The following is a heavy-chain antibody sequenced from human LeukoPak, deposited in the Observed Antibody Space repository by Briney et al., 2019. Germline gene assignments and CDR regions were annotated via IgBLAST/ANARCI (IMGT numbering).Heavy chain of an antibody. CDR1: SGSISSHY. CDR3: ARERARWFDP. V-gene: IGHV4-59*11. J-gene: IGHJ5*02. Sequence: SETLSLTCTVSSGSISSHYWSWIRQPPGKGLEWIGYIDYSGSTNYNPSLKSRVTISVDTSKNQFSLKLSSVTAADTAVYYCARERARWFDPWGQGTLVTVSS. CDR2: IDYSGST.